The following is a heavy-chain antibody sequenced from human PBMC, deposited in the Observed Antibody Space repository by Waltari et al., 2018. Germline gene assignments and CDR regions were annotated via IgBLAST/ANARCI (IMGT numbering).Heavy chain of an antibody. V-gene: IGHV3-21*01. CDR2: ISSSSSYI. Sequence: VQLVETGGGLVKPGGSMRLSCAASGFTFCSFSMNWVRQAPEKGLEWVSSISSSSSYICDADSETSRFTSGRDKGKNALYVQRNSLSADDKAVYYCARMCRDSSESDYWGQGTLVTVSS. J-gene: IGHJ4*02. D-gene: IGHD2-15*01. CDR3: ARMCRDSSESDY. CDR1: GFTFCSFS.